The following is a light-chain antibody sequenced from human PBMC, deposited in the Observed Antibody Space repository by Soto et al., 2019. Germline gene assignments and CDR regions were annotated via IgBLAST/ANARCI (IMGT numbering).Light chain of an antibody. V-gene: IGLV1-40*01. CDR2: GNN. CDR3: GTWDSSLSAYV. CDR1: SSNIGAGYD. J-gene: IGLJ1*01. Sequence: QSVLTQPPSVSGAPGQRVTISCTGSSSNIGAGYDVHWYQQFPGTAPKLLIYGNNNRPSGVPDRFSGSKSGASASLAITGLQAEDEADYYCGTWDSSLSAYVFGTGTKVTVL.